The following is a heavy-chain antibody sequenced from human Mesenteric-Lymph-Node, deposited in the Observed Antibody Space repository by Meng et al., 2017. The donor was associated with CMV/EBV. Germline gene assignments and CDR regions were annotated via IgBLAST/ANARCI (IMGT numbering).Heavy chain of an antibody. CDR3: TRLEEWVNYYDSSGYPN. CDR2: LPGKATVYAA. J-gene: IGHJ4*02. D-gene: IGHD3-22*01. V-gene: IGHV3-73*01. CDR1: SGSA. Sequence: SGSAMHWVATAAGPVLEWVALLPGKATVYAAASPSSFPFLFPLSRDDSKNTAYLQMNSLKTEDTAVYYCTRLEEWVNYYDSSGYPNWGQGTLVTVSS.